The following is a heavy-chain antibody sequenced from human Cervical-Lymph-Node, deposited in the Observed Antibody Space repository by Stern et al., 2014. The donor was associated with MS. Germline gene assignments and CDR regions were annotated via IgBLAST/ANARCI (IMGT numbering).Heavy chain of an antibody. Sequence: EVQLEESGGGLVQPGGSLRPSCVGSGFTFRNYDMHWVRQAPGQGLEYVSAITSDGGSTYYAKFVKGRFTISRDNAKNTLYLQMGRLRGDDMAVYYCARGSRWGQGTLVTVSS. V-gene: IGHV3-64*01. CDR2: ITSDGGST. J-gene: IGHJ4*02. CDR3: ARGSR. CDR1: GFTFRNYD.